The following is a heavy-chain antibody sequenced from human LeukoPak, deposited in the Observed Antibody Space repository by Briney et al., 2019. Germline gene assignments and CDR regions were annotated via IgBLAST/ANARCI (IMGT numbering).Heavy chain of an antibody. CDR3: ARGGVGAPFDY. Sequence: PSQTLSLTCTVSGGSISSGSYYWSWIRQPAGKGLEWIGRIYTSGSTNYNPSLKSRVTISVDTSKNQFSLKLSSVTAADTAVYYCARGGVGAPFDYWGQGTLVTVSS. D-gene: IGHD1-26*01. CDR1: GGSISSGSYY. V-gene: IGHV4-61*02. J-gene: IGHJ4*02. CDR2: IYTSGST.